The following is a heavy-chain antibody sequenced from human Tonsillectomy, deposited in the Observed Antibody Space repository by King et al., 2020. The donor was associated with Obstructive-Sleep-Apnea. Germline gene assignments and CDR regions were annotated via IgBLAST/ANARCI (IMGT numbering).Heavy chain of an antibody. V-gene: IGHV3-23*04. CDR2: ISGSGGST. D-gene: IGHD3-22*01. J-gene: IGHJ6*02. CDR3: AKVDLYDYGSSGYPTYNGLDV. CDR1: GFIFSRYA. Sequence: VQLVESGGGLVQPGGSLRLSCAVSGFIFSRYAMSWVRQAPGKGLEWVSAISGSGGSTDYADSVKGRFTISRDNSKNTLYLQMNSLRVEDTAVYYCAKVDLYDYGSSGYPTYNGLDVWGQGTTVTVSS.